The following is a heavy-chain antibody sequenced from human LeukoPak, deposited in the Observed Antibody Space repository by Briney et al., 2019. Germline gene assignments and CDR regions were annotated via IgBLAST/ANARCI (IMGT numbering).Heavy chain of an antibody. CDR2: IYYSGST. V-gene: IGHV4-30-4*08. J-gene: IGHJ4*02. CDR3: AREGGSYPFDY. CDR1: GFTFSSYG. D-gene: IGHD1-26*01. Sequence: LRLSCAASGFTFSSYGMSWVRQAPGKGLEWIGYIYYSGSTYYNPSLKSRVTISVDTSKNQFSLKLSSVTAADTAVYYCAREGGSYPFDYWGQGTLVTVSS.